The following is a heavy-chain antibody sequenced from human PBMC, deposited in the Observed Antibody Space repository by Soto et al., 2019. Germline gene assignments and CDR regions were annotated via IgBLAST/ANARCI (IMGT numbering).Heavy chain of an antibody. CDR1: GFTCGGHA. V-gene: IGHV3-73*01. J-gene: IGHJ4*02. Sequence: PGGPLRHSCGVAGFTCGGHAMSWVSQAPGKGLEWVGRIRSQAKNYATTYGASMKGRFTISRDDSKNTAYLQMDSLKTEDTAVYYCTRGPPNYFDYWSQGTLVTVSS. CDR3: TRGPPNYFDY. CDR2: IRSQAKNYAT.